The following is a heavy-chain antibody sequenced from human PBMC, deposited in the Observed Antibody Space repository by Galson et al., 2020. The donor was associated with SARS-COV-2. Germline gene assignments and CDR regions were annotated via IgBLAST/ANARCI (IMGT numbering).Heavy chain of an antibody. D-gene: IGHD5-18*01. J-gene: IGHJ3*02. V-gene: IGHV3-30*04. Sequence: GGSLRLSCAASGFTFSSYAMHWVRQAPGKGLEWVAVISYDGSNKYYADSVKGRFTISRDNSKNTLYLQMNSLRAEDTAVYYCARDQLPGVQLSHAFDIWGQGTMVTVSS. CDR2: ISYDGSNK. CDR1: GFTFSSYA. CDR3: ARDQLPGVQLSHAFDI.